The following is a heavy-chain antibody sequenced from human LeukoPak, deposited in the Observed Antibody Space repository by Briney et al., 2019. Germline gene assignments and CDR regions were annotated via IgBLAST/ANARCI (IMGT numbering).Heavy chain of an antibody. CDR3: ARDAVLGYYDSSGYWRGAFDI. CDR1: GYTFTSYG. CDR2: ISAYNGNT. D-gene: IGHD3-22*01. J-gene: IGHJ3*02. Sequence: ASVKVSCKASGYTFTSYGISWVRQAPGQGLEWMGWISAYNGNTNYAQKLQGRVTMTTDTSTSTAYMELRSLRSDDTAVYYCARDAVLGYYDSSGYWRGAFDIWGQGTMVTVSS. V-gene: IGHV1-18*01.